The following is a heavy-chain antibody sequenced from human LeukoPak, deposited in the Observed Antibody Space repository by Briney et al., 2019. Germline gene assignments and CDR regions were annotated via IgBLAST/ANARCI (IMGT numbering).Heavy chain of an antibody. V-gene: IGHV3-20*01. D-gene: IGHD3-10*01. J-gene: IGHJ3*02. CDR1: GFTFDDYG. Sequence: PGGSLRLSCAASGFTFDDYGMSWVRQAPGKGLEWVSGINWNGGSTGYADSVKGRFTISRDNAKNSLYLQMNSLGAEDTALYHCARVIDYGSGEDAFDIWGQGTMVTVSS. CDR2: INWNGGST. CDR3: ARVIDYGSGEDAFDI.